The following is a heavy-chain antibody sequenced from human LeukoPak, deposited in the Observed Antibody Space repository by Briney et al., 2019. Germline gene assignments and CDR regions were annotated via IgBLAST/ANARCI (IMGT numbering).Heavy chain of an antibody. V-gene: IGHV3-74*01. CDR3: TRGREGNYGLFDS. J-gene: IGHJ4*02. CDR1: GFPFSNSW. CDR2: ISNDGRST. Sequence: PGGSLRLFCAVSGFPFSNSWMYWVRQAPGKGLVWVSRISNDGRSTSFADSVKGRFTISRDNAKNTLYLQMNSLSAEDTAVYYCTRGREGNYGLFDSWGQGTLVTVSS. D-gene: IGHD3-10*01.